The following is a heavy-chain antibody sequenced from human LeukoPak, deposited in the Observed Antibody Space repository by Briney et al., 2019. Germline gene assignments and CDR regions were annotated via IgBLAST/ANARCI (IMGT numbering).Heavy chain of an antibody. CDR2: ISGSGGST. V-gene: IGHV3-23*01. CDR3: AKGKYYFDY. J-gene: IGHJ4*02. Sequence: PGGTLRLSCAASGLTFSSYGMSWVRQAPGKGLEWVSAISGSGGSTYYADSVKGRFTISRDNSKNTLYLQMNSLRAEDTAVYYCAKGKYYFDYWGQGTLVTVSS. CDR1: GLTFSSYG.